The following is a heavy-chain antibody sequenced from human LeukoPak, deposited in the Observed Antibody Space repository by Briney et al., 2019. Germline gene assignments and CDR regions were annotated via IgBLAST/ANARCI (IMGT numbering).Heavy chain of an antibody. Sequence: SETLSLTCAVYGGSFSGYYWSWIRQPPGKGLEWIGEINHSGSTNYNPSLKSRVTISVDTSKNQFSLKLSSVTAADTAVYYCATWSYGDSFPHYYYYYGMDVWGQGTTVTVSS. CDR2: INHSGST. CDR1: GGSFSGYY. J-gene: IGHJ6*02. CDR3: ATWSYGDSFPHYYYYYGMDV. V-gene: IGHV4-34*01. D-gene: IGHD4-17*01.